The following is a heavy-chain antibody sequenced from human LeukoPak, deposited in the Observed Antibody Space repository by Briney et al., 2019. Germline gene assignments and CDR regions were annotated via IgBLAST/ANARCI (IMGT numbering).Heavy chain of an antibody. V-gene: IGHV3-23*01. CDR2: ISGSGGST. Sequence: PGGSLRLSCAASGFTFSSYAMSWVRQAPGKGLEWVSAISGSGGSTYYADSVKGRFTISRDNSKNTLYLQMNSLRAEDTAVYSCARHNEKGRTPAGFDPWGQGTLVTVSS. CDR1: GFTFSSYA. CDR3: ARHNEKGRTPAGFDP. J-gene: IGHJ5*02. D-gene: IGHD2-8*01.